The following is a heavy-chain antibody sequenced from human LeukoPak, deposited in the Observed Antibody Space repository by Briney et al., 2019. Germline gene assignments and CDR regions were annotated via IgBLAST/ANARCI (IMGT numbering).Heavy chain of an antibody. CDR3: ARGGGSSRLFDY. CDR2: IYYSGST. CDR1: GGSISSYY. V-gene: IGHV4-59*01. D-gene: IGHD6-13*01. Sequence: SETLSLTCTVSGGSISSYYWSWIRQPPGKGLEWIGYIYYSGSTNYNPSLKSRVTISVDTSKNQFSLKLSSVTAADTAVYYCARGGGSSRLFDYWGQGTLVTVSS. J-gene: IGHJ4*02.